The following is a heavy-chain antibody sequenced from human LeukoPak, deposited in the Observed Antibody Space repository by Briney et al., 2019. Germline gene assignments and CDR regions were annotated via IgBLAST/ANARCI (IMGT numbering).Heavy chain of an antibody. Sequence: SETLSLTCTVSGASVSSYFWSWIRQSPEKGLEWIGYVYHSGSSSSNPSLQSRVTISQDTSRNQVSLKMTSATAADTAVYYCAKRLGEEYWGQGTQVVVSS. J-gene: IGHJ4*02. V-gene: IGHV4-59*02. D-gene: IGHD3-16*01. CDR3: AKRLGEEY. CDR1: GASVSSYF. CDR2: VYHSGSS.